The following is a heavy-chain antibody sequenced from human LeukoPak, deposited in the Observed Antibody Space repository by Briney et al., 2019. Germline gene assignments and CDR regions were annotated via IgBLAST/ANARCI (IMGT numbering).Heavy chain of an antibody. CDR3: AREGGYSHGPIGNWFDP. V-gene: IGHV4-39*07. CDR1: GGSISSSSYY. CDR2: IYYSGST. D-gene: IGHD5-18*01. J-gene: IGHJ5*02. Sequence: SETLSLTCTVSGGSISSSSYYWGWIRQPPGKGLEWIGSIYYSGSTYYNPSLKSRVTISVDTSKNQFSLKLSSVTAADTAVYYCAREGGYSHGPIGNWFDPWGQGALVTVSS.